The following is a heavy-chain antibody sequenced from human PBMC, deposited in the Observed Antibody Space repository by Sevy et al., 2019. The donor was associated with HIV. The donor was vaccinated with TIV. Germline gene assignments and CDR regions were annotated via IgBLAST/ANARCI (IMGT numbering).Heavy chain of an antibody. CDR2: IKGDGSIT. CDR1: GFGFSTTW. J-gene: IGHJ5*02. Sequence: GGSLRLSCAASGFGFSTTWMHWVRQAPGKGLVWVSRIKGDGSITAHADSVKGRFTISRDNAKNTLFLQMNSLRVEDTAVYYCARGGGPVSWGQGTLVTVSS. D-gene: IGHD3-10*01. CDR3: ARGGGPVS. V-gene: IGHV3-74*01.